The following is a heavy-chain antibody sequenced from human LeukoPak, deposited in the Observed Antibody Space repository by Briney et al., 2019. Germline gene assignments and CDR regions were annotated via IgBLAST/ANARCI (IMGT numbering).Heavy chain of an antibody. J-gene: IGHJ4*02. CDR1: NGSISSYY. D-gene: IGHD1-1*01. CDR2: ISTSGST. V-gene: IGHV4-4*07. Sequence: SESLSLTCTVSNGSISSYYWSWIRQSAGKGLEWIGRISTSGSTNYNPSLKSRVTISIAKTNNHFSLKLSAVTAADSAVYYCARGPFVQPGTGLDFWGQGTLVTVSS. CDR3: ARGPFVQPGTGLDF.